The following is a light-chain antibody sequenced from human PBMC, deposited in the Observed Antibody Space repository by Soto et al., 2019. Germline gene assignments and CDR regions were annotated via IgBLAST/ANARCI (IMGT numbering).Light chain of an antibody. CDR3: QQYSSLPHT. CDR1: QSVSSSY. CDR2: GAS. V-gene: IGKV3-20*01. J-gene: IGKJ2*01. Sequence: EIVLTQSPGTLSLSPGERATLSCRASQSVSSSYLAWYQQKPGQAPRLLIYGASSRATGIPDRFSGSGSGTDFTLTISRLEPEDFVVYYCQQYSSLPHTFGQGTKLEVK.